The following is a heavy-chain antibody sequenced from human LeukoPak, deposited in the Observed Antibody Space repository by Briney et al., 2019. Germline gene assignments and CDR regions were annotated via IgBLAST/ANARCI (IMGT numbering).Heavy chain of an antibody. CDR2: ISGSGGST. Sequence: GGTLRLSCAASGFTFSSYGMSWVRQAPGKGLEWVSAISGSGGSTYYADSVKGRFTISRDNSNNTLYLQMNSLRAEDTAVYYCAKAGQYTVTRGVDYWGQGTLVTVSS. D-gene: IGHD4-17*01. CDR3: AKAGQYTVTRGVDY. CDR1: GFTFSSYG. J-gene: IGHJ4*02. V-gene: IGHV3-23*01.